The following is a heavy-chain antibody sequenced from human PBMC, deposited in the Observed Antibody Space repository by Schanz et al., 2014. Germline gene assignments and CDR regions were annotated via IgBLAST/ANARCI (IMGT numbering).Heavy chain of an antibody. V-gene: IGHV3-23*04. Sequence: EVQLVESGGGLIKPGGSLRLSCLASGFTFSTTWMNWVRQAPGKGLEWVSGIGGSGDSTNYADSVKGRFTISRDNSKNTLYLQMNSLRAGDAAIYYCARMSWLQIEYFQHWGQGTLGTVSS. CDR1: GFTFSTTW. CDR2: IGGSGDST. CDR3: ARMSWLQIEYFQH. D-gene: IGHD5-12*01. J-gene: IGHJ1*01.